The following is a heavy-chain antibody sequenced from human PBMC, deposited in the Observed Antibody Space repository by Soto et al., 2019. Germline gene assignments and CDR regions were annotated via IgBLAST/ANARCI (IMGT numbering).Heavy chain of an antibody. CDR1: GFTFTNYE. CDR3: AREGAYYFDH. J-gene: IGHJ4*02. Sequence: EVQLVESGGGLVQPGGSLRLSCAVSGFTFTNYEMIWVRRATGKGLEWISYISKSGTTLLYADSVKGRFTISRGDAQNSLYLQMNSLRAEDTGFYYCAREGAYYFDHWGQGSLVTVSS. V-gene: IGHV3-48*03. CDR2: ISKSGTTL.